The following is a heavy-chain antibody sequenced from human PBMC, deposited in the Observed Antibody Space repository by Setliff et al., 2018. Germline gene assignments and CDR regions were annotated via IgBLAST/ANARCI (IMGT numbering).Heavy chain of an antibody. Sequence: ASVKVSCKTSGYTFTAYYIYWVRQAPGHGLELMGRIHPNTGSTNYLQDSQGRVTITRDTPIYTVYMELTGLTSGDTAVYYCAKQGYSDSLYAFDVWGQGTVVTVSS. V-gene: IGHV1-2*06. CDR1: GYTFTAYY. D-gene: IGHD3-16*02. J-gene: IGHJ3*01. CDR2: IHPNTGST. CDR3: AKQGYSDSLYAFDV.